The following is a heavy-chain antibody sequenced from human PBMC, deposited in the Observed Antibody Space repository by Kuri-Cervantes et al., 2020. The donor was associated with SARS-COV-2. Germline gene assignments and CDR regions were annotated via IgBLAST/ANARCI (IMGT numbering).Heavy chain of an antibody. Sequence: GGSLRLSCTVSGYSISSGYYWGWIRQPPGKGLEWVAVISYDGSNKYYADSVKGRFTISRDNSKNTLYLQMNSLRAEDTAVYYCAREEIALFGVVTSTFDYWGQGTLVTVSS. CDR1: GYSISSGY. CDR2: ISYDGSNK. CDR3: AREEIALFGVVTSTFDY. V-gene: IGHV3-30-3*01. J-gene: IGHJ4*02. D-gene: IGHD3-3*01.